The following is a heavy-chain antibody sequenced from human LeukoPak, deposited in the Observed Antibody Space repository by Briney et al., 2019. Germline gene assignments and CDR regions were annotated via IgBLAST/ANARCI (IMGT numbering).Heavy chain of an antibody. V-gene: IGHV3-7*01. CDR1: GFTFTTYW. CDR2: IKQDGTEK. J-gene: IGHJ6*03. D-gene: IGHD3-10*01. Sequence: GGSLRLSCAASGFTFTTYWVSWVRQAPGKGLEWVANIKQDGTEKYYVDSVKGRFTISRDNAKNSLYLQMNSLRVEDTAVYYCARDYTPQYYGSGSYYMDVWGKGTTVTVSS. CDR3: ARDYTPQYYGSGSYYMDV.